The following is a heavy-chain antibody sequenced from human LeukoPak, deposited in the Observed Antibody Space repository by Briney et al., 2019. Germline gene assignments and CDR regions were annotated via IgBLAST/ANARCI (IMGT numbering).Heavy chain of an antibody. CDR2: IYYSGST. J-gene: IGHJ6*02. V-gene: IGHV4-59*08. D-gene: IGHD3-10*01. Sequence: SETLSLTCTVSGGSISSYYWSWIRQPPGKGLEWIGYIYYSGSTNYNPSLKSRVTISVDTSKNQFSLKLSSVTAADTAVYYCARKAKLETRRFLRVYYGMDVWGQGTTVTVSS. CDR3: ARKAKLETRRFLRVYYGMDV. CDR1: GGSISSYY.